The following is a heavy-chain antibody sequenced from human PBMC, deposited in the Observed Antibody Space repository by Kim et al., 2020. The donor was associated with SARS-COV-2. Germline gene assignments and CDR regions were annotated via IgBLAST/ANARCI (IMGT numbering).Heavy chain of an antibody. V-gene: IGHV4-59*13. Sequence: SETLSLTCTVSGGSISSYYWSWIRQPPGKGLEWIGYIYYSGSTNYNPSLKSRVTISVDTSKNQFSLKLSSVTAADTAVYYCARSDSSGCLFDYWGQGTLVTVSS. J-gene: IGHJ4*02. CDR1: GGSISSYY. D-gene: IGHD6-19*01. CDR2: IYYSGST. CDR3: ARSDSSGCLFDY.